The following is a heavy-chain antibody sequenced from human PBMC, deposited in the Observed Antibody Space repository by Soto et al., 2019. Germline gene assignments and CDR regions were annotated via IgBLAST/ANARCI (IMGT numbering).Heavy chain of an antibody. J-gene: IGHJ4*02. V-gene: IGHV4-39*01. CDR3: ARLCSGGSCYSSTLVY. Sequence: QLQLQESGPGLVKPSETLSLTCTVSGGSISSSSYYWGWIRQPPGKGLEWIGSIYYSGSTYYNPSLKSRVTISGDTSKNQFSLKLSSVTAADTAVYYCARLCSGGSCYSSTLVYWGQGTLVTVSS. CDR2: IYYSGST. D-gene: IGHD2-15*01. CDR1: GGSISSSSYY.